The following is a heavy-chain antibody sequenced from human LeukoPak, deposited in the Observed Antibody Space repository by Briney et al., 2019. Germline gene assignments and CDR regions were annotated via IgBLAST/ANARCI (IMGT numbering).Heavy chain of an antibody. CDR1: GGSISSGSYY. D-gene: IGHD6-13*01. CDR3: ARDRIAAATDAFDI. V-gene: IGHV4-61*02. CDR2: IYHSGST. J-gene: IGHJ3*02. Sequence: SETLSLTCTVSGGSISSGSYYWSWIRQPAGKGLEWIGRIYHSGSTYYNPSLKSRVTISVDTSKNQFSLKLSSVTAADTAVYYCARDRIAAATDAFDIWGQGTMVTVSS.